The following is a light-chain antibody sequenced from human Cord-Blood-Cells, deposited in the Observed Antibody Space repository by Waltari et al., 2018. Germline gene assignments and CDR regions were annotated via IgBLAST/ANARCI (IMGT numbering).Light chain of an antibody. J-gene: IGLJ3*02. Sequence: QSALTQPASVSGSPGQSITIPFTRTSSYVGSSNLVSWYQQHPGKAPKLMIYEFSKRPSGVSNRFSGSKSGNTASLTISGLQAEDEADYYCCSYAGSSTLWVFGGGTKLTVL. CDR1: SSYVGSSNL. V-gene: IGLV2-23*02. CDR3: CSYAGSSTLWV. CDR2: EFS.